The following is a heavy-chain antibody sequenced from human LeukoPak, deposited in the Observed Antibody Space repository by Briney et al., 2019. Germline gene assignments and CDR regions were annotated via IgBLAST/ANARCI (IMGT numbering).Heavy chain of an antibody. CDR3: ARQAPTFFFDY. J-gene: IGHJ4*02. Sequence: KPSETLSLTCTVSGGSISSSSYYWGWIRQPPGKGLEWIGSIYYSGSTYHNPSLKSRVIISVDTSKNQFSLKLTSGTAADTAVYYCARQAPTFFFDYWGQGTLVTVSS. CDR1: GGSISSSSYY. CDR2: IYYSGST. V-gene: IGHV4-39*01.